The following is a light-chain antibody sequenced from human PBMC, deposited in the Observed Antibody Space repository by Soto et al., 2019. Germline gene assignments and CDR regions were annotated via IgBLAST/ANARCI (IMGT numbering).Light chain of an antibody. CDR2: GNG. CDR3: TSYTSDNRSYV. V-gene: IGLV1-40*01. Sequence: SVLTQPPSVSGAPGQRVTISCSGTSSSIGAGYEVHWYHQLPGTAPKLVVSGNGNRPSGVPDRLSASKSGTSASLAISGLQADDEAHYYCTSYTSDNRSYVFGTGTKVTVL. CDR1: SSSIGAGYE. J-gene: IGLJ1*01.